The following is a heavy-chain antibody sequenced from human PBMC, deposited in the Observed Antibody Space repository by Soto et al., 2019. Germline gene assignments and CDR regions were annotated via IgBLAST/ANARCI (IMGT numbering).Heavy chain of an antibody. CDR1: GYTFSNYP. V-gene: IGHV1-3*01. D-gene: IGHD2-15*01. Sequence: ASVKVSCKXFGYTFSNYPIHWVRQAPGQRLEWLGWINPDKGNTNYSQTFQGRVTITRDTSTRTAYVELSSLISDDTAVYYCARGYIIVAGCASDDWGQGTTVTVSS. CDR2: INPDKGNT. CDR3: ARGYIIVAGCASDD. J-gene: IGHJ6*02.